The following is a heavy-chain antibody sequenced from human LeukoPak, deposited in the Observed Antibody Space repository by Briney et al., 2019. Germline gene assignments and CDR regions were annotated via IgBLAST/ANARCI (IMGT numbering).Heavy chain of an antibody. CDR3: ARRAGDYKHPFDY. D-gene: IGHD4-11*01. CDR2: ITSSTGYI. CDR1: GFTFSSYC. J-gene: IGHJ4*02. Sequence: PGGSLRLSCAASGFTFSSYCMNWARQAPGKGLEWVSSITSSTGYIYYADSVKGRFTISRDNAKNSLYLQMNSLRAEDTAVYYCARRAGDYKHPFDYWGQGTLVTVSS. V-gene: IGHV3-21*01.